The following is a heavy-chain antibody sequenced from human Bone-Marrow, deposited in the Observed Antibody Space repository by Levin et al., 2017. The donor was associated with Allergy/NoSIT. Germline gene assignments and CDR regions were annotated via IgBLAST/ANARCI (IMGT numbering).Heavy chain of an antibody. J-gene: IGHJ6*02. Sequence: PSETLSLTCTVSGGSISSSSYYWGWIRQPPGKGLEWIGTICYSGSTYYNPSLKSRVTISIDMSKNQFSLKLSSVTAADTAVYYCAREVAYDGPSDYSGMDVWGQGTTVTVSS. CDR3: AREVAYDGPSDYSGMDV. D-gene: IGHD5-12*01. V-gene: IGHV4-39*07. CDR2: ICYSGST. CDR1: GGSISSSSYY.